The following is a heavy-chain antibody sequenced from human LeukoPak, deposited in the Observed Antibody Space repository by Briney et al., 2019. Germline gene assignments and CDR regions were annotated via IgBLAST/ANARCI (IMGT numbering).Heavy chain of an antibody. J-gene: IGHJ4*02. CDR2: INPSDGGT. CDR1: GYTFTSQN. Sequence: GASVKVSCKPSGYTFTSQNMHWVRQAPGQGLEWMGIINPSDGGTIYAQKLQGRVTMTTDTSTSTAYMELRSLRSDDTALYYCATNYYDSSGYYSIDYWGQGTLVTVSS. V-gene: IGHV1-46*01. CDR3: ATNYYDSSGYYSIDY. D-gene: IGHD3-22*01.